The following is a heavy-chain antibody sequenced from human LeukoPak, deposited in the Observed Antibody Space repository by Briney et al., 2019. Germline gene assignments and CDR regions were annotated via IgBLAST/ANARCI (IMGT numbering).Heavy chain of an antibody. J-gene: IGHJ4*02. Sequence: GGSLRLSCAASGFTFSDSFMNWIRQAPGKGLEWLSYISHSGSNLDYAESVRGRFTISRDNANHPLYLQINSLRAEDTAVYYCARGDSSGAPDYWGQGTLVTVSS. CDR3: ARGDSSGAPDY. D-gene: IGHD3-22*01. V-gene: IGHV3-11*01. CDR1: GFTFSDSF. CDR2: ISHSGSNL.